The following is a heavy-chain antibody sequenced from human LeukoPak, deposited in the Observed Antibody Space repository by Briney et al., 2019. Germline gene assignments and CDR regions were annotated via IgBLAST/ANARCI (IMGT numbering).Heavy chain of an antibody. Sequence: PGGSLRLSCAASGFTFEDYAMHWVRQGPGKGLEWVSLIGGDGVSTYYADSVKGRFTISRDNGKNFLYLEMNSLRTEDTALYYCAKTLRLGELSLYRPCDSWGQGTLVTVSS. CDR1: GFTFEDYA. CDR2: IGGDGVST. J-gene: IGHJ4*02. CDR3: AKTLRLGELSLYRPCDS. D-gene: IGHD3-16*02. V-gene: IGHV3-43*02.